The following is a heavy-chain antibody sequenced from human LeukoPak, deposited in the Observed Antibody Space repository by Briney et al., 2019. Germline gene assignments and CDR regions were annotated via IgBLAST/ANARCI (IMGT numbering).Heavy chain of an antibody. Sequence: GASVKVSCKASGYSFSNYGISWGRQAPGQGLEWMGWISAYNGNTKSAQKLQGRVSMATDTSTSTAYMELRNLTSDDTAVYYCAKEGAVGASRFDYWGQGTLVTVSS. CDR1: GYSFSNYG. J-gene: IGHJ4*02. CDR2: ISAYNGNT. CDR3: AKEGAVGASRFDY. V-gene: IGHV1-18*01. D-gene: IGHD1-26*01.